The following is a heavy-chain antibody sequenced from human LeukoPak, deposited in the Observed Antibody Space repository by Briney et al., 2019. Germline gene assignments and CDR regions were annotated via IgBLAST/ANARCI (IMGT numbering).Heavy chain of an antibody. CDR1: GGSISSYY. J-gene: IGHJ4*02. Sequence: PSETLSLTCIVSGGSISSYYWSWIRQPPGKGLEWIGYIYYSGSTSYNPSLKSRVTISVDTSKNQFSLKLSSVTAADTAVYYCARGRAFYYFDYWGQGTLVTVSS. CDR3: ARGRAFYYFDY. V-gene: IGHV4-59*01. CDR2: IYYSGST.